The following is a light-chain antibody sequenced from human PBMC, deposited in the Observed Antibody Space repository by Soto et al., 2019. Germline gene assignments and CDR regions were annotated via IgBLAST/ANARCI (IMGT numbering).Light chain of an antibody. CDR1: QGISNY. Sequence: DIQMTQAPSALSQSLLDILTVTCRASQGISNYLAWYQQKPGKVPKLLIYAASTLQSGVPSRFSGSGSGTDFTLTISSLQPEDVATYYCQKYNSAPWTFGQGTKVDIK. CDR3: QKYNSAPWT. CDR2: AAS. J-gene: IGKJ1*01. V-gene: IGKV1-27*01.